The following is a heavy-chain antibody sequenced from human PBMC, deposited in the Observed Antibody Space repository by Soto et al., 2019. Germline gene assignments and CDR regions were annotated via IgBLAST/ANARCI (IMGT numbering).Heavy chain of an antibody. Sequence: PSETLSLTCTVSGGSVSSDTHYWSWIRQPPGKGLEWIGEINHSGSTNYNPSLKSRVTISVDPSKNQFSLTLSSVTAADTAVYYCARVIAGAGSFFDYWGQGTLVTVSS. J-gene: IGHJ4*02. D-gene: IGHD6-13*01. CDR1: GGSVSSDTHY. CDR3: ARVIAGAGSFFDY. V-gene: IGHV4-61*01. CDR2: INHSGST.